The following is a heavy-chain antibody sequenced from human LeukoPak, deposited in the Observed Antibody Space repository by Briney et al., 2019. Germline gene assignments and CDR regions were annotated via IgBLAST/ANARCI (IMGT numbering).Heavy chain of an antibody. V-gene: IGHV4-59*08. CDR2: IYYSGST. Sequence: PSETLSLTCTVSGGSISSYYWSWIRQPPGKGLEWIGYIYYSGSTNYNPSLKSRVTISVDTSKNQFSLKLSSATAADTAVYYCARFSTLLGFDYWGQGTLVTVSS. CDR1: GGSISSYY. CDR3: ARFSTLLGFDY. D-gene: IGHD2-15*01. J-gene: IGHJ4*02.